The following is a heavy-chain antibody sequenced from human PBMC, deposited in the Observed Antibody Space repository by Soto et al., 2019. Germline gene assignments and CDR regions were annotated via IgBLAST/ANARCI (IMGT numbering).Heavy chain of an antibody. D-gene: IGHD2-15*01. J-gene: IGHJ4*02. CDR3: AREVQDIVVVVAANMFDY. V-gene: IGHV3-7*03. CDR1: GFTFSSYW. CDR2: IKQDGCEK. Sequence: GGSLRLSCAASGFTFSSYWMSWVRQAPGKGLEWVANIKQDGCEKYYVDSVKGRFTISRDNAKNSLYLQMNSLRAEDTAVYYCAREVQDIVVVVAANMFDYWGQGTLVTVSS.